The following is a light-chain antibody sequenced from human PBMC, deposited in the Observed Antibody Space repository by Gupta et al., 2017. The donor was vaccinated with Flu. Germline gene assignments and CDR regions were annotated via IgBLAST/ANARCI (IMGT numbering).Light chain of an antibody. CDR3: QQYNSSPHS. CDR2: ETS. J-gene: IGKJ2*03. CDR1: QRVSNW. V-gene: IGKV1-5*03. Sequence: DIQMTQSPSTLSASVGDRVTITCRASQRVSNWLAWYQQKPGKAPQLLIYETSTLERGVPSRFSGSRSGTEFTLTISSLQPDDFATYFCQQYNSSPHSFGQGTKLE.